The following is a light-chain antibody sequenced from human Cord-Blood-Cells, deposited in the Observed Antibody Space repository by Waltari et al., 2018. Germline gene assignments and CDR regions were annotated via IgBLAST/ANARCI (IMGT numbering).Light chain of an antibody. CDR2: GKN. CDR1: SLRSYY. Sequence: SSELTQDPAVSVALGQTVRITCQGDSLRSYYASWYQQKPCQAPVLVIYGKNNRPSGIPDRFSGSSSGNTASLTITWDQAEDEADYYCNSRDSSGNHWVFGGGTKLTVL. CDR3: NSRDSSGNHWV. J-gene: IGLJ3*02. V-gene: IGLV3-19*01.